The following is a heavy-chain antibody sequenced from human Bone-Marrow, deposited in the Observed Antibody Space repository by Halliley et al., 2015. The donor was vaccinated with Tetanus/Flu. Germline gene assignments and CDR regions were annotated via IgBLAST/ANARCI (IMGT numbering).Heavy chain of an antibody. D-gene: IGHD2-21*01. V-gene: IGHV1-69*10. J-gene: IGHJ6*02. CDR3: ARGVRVPNGMDV. Sequence: MGGIIPILGIPNYAQKFQGRFTITADKSPTTAYIELSSLSSEDTAVYYCARGVRVPNGMDVWGQGTTVTVSS. CDR2: IIPILGIP.